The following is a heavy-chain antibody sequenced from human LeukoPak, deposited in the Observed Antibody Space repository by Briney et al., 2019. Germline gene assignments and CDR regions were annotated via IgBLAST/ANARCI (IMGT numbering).Heavy chain of an antibody. CDR3: ARSSGSSWKRGWYYYMDV. J-gene: IGHJ6*03. Sequence: SETLSPTCTVSGDSISNYYWSWIRQPPGKGLEWIGYIYYSGSTNYNPSLKSRVTISVDTSKNQFSLKLSSVTAADTAVYYCARSSGSSWKRGWYYYMDVWGKGTTVTVSS. CDR1: GDSISNYY. CDR2: IYYSGST. V-gene: IGHV4-59*12. D-gene: IGHD6-13*01.